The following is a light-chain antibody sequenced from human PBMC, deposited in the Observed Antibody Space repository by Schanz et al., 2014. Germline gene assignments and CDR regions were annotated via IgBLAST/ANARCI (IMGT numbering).Light chain of an antibody. CDR3: AAWDDSLNGQL. V-gene: IGLV1-44*01. J-gene: IGLJ3*02. CDR1: SSNIGSNP. CDR2: SND. Sequence: QSVLAQPPSASGTPGQRVTISCSGSSSNIGSNPVNWYQQLPGTAPKLLIYSNDRRPSGVPDRFSASKSGTSASLAISGLQSEDEADYYCAAWDDSLNGQLFGGGTKLTVL.